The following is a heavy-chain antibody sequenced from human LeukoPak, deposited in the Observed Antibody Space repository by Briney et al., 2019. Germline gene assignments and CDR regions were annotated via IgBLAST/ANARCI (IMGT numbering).Heavy chain of an antibody. J-gene: IGHJ4*02. CDR3: AKEAQGCSITSCYFDS. CDR1: GFTFSNNA. D-gene: IGHD2-2*01. V-gene: IGHV3-23*01. Sequence: GGSLRLSCAASGFTFSNNAMSWVRQAPGKGLEWVSAISGSGGNTYYADYVKGRFTISRDNSKNTLFLQMNSLRAEDTAVYYCAKEAQGCSITSCYFDSWGQGTLVTVSS. CDR2: ISGSGGNT.